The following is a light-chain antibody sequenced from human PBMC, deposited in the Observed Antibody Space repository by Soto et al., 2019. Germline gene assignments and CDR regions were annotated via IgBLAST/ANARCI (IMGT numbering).Light chain of an antibody. Sequence: EIVMTQSPATLSVSPGERATLSCRASQSVNYNLAWYQQKHGQAPRLVISGASSRATGIPDRFSGSGSGTDLTITIDGLEPEDFVVYDCQQYGYSPITFGQGTRLEIK. CDR3: QQYGYSPIT. CDR1: QSVNYN. J-gene: IGKJ5*01. CDR2: GAS. V-gene: IGKV3-20*01.